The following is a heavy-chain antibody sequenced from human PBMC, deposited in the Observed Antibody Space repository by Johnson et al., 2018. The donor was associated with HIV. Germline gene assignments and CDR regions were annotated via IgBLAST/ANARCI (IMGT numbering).Heavy chain of an antibody. CDR3: AKERYMGSTTLADAFDM. J-gene: IGHJ3*02. V-gene: IGHV3-30-3*02. CDR1: GFTFSNYA. D-gene: IGHD1-26*01. CDR2: ISYDGSNK. Sequence: VQLVESGGGVVRPGRSLRLSCTASGFTFSNYAMHWVRQAPGKGLEWVAVISYDGSNKYYADSVKGRFTISRDNSKNTLFLQMNSLRAEDTAVYYCAKERYMGSTTLADAFDMWGQGTMVTVSS.